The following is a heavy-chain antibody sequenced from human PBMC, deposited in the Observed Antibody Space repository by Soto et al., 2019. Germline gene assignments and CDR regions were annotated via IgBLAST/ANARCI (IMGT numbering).Heavy chain of an antibody. V-gene: IGHV3-15*07. CDR2: IKSKTDGGTT. CDR3: TTGFTRLAAFDI. J-gene: IGHJ3*02. CDR1: GFTFSSYS. Sequence: GGSLRLSCAASGFTFSSYSMNWVRQAPGKGLEWVGRIKSKTDGGTTDYAAPVKGRFTISRDDSENTLYLQMNSLKTEDTAVYYCTTGFTRLAAFDIWGQGTMVTVSS. D-gene: IGHD6-6*01.